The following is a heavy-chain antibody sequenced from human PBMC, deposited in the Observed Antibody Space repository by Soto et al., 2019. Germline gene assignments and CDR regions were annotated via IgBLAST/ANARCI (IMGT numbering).Heavy chain of an antibody. J-gene: IGHJ5*02. D-gene: IGHD2-2*01. CDR3: ARGIVVVPAAMDWFDP. Sequence: PSQTLSLTCAISGDSVSSNSAAWNWIRRSPSRGLEWLGRTYYRSKWYNDYAVSVKSRITINPDTSKNQFSLQLNSVTPEDTAVYYCARGIVVVPAAMDWFDPLGQGTLVT. V-gene: IGHV6-1*01. CDR1: GDSVSSNSAA. CDR2: TYYRSKWYN.